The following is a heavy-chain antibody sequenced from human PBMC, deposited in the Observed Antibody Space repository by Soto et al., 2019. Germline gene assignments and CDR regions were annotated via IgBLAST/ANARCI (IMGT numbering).Heavy chain of an antibody. CDR3: ARESEDLSSNLDY. CDR1: GFTFTRYS. J-gene: IGHJ4*02. CDR2: ISSTTNYI. Sequence: GGSLRLSCPASGFTFTRYSMNWVRQAPGKGLEWVASISSTTNYIYYGESLKGRLTISRDNAKNSMYLQMNTLRAEDTAVYYCARESEDLSSNLDYWGQGTLVTVSS. V-gene: IGHV3-21*06.